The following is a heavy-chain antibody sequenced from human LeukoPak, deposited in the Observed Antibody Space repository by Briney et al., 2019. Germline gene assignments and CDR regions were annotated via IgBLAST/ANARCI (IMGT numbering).Heavy chain of an antibody. CDR3: ARGPGGEWFHLPFDY. Sequence: SETLSLTCAVYGGSFSGYYWSWIRQPPGKGLEWIGEINHSGSTNYNPSLKSRVTISVDTSKNQFSLKLSSVTAADTAVYYCARGPGGEWFHLPFDYWGQGTLVTVSS. CDR1: GGSFSGYY. J-gene: IGHJ4*02. D-gene: IGHD3-3*01. V-gene: IGHV4-34*01. CDR2: INHSGST.